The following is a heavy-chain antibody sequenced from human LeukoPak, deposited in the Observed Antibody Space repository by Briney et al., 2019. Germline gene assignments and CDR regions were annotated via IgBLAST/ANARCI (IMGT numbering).Heavy chain of an antibody. CDR1: GFTFRTYW. D-gene: IGHD3-22*01. J-gene: IGHJ3*02. Sequence: PGGSLRLSCAASGFTFRTYWMHWVRQAPGKGLVWVSRINSDGSSTNYADSVKGRFTISRDNTKNTLYLQMNSLRAEDTAVYYCARGPYYYESSGYYQAFDIWGQGTMVTVSS. CDR3: ARGPYYYESSGYYQAFDI. V-gene: IGHV3-74*01. CDR2: INSDGSST.